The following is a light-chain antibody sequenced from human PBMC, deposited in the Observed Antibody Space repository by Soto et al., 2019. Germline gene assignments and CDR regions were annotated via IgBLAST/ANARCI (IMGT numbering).Light chain of an antibody. CDR1: QSISSW. CDR3: QQLNAWPLT. CDR2: GAS. Sequence: DIKMTQPPSTRSASVGERATLTCRANQSISSWLAWYQQKPGKAPKLLIYGASSFPSGVPARFSGSGSGTAFTLTLSSLQPEDFAAYYCQQLNAWPLTFGQVTLPE. J-gene: IGKJ5*01. V-gene: IGKV1-5*01.